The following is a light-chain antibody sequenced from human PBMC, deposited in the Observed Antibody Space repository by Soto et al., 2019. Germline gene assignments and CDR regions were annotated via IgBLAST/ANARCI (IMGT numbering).Light chain of an antibody. CDR1: QSVSNW. J-gene: IGKJ1*01. V-gene: IGKV1-5*01. CDR2: DVS. CDR3: QHYNSYSEA. Sequence: DIQMTHSPSTLSASVGEIVTITRRASQSVSNWLAWYQQKPGKAPNLLIYDVSSLESGVPSRFSGSGSGTEFILTISSLQPDDFATYYCQHYNSYSEAFGQGTKVDIK.